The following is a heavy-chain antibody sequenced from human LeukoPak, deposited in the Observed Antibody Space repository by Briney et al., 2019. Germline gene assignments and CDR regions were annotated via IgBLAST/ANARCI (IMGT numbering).Heavy chain of an antibody. Sequence: GGSLRLSSAASGFTVSSNYMSWVRQAPGKGLEWVSVIYSGGSTYYADSVKGRFAISRDNSKNTPYLQMNSLRAEDTAVYYCARDVVVPAAIDYYYYYGMDVWGQGTTVTVSS. V-gene: IGHV3-66*02. CDR2: IYSGGST. D-gene: IGHD2-2*02. CDR1: GFTVSSNY. J-gene: IGHJ6*02. CDR3: ARDVVVPAAIDYYYYYGMDV.